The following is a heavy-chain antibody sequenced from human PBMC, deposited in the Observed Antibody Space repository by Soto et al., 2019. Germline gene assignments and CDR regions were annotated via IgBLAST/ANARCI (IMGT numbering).Heavy chain of an antibody. V-gene: IGHV3-9*01. J-gene: IGHJ5*02. Sequence: LGGSLRLSCAASGFTFDDYAMHWVRQAPGKGLEWVSGISWNSGSIGYADSVKGRFTISRDNAKNSLYLQMNSLRAEDTALYYCAKDNNRIGFDPWGQGTLVTVSS. CDR2: ISWNSGSI. CDR3: AKDNNRIGFDP. CDR1: GFTFDDYA.